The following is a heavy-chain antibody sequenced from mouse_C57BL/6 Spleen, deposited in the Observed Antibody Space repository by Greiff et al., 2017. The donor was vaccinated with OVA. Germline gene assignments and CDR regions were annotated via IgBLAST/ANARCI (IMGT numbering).Heavy chain of an antibody. J-gene: IGHJ4*01. D-gene: IGHD2-1*01. V-gene: IGHV5-15*01. CDR1: GFTFSDYG. Sequence: DVLLVESGGGLVQPGGSLKLSCAASGFTFSDYGMAWVRQAPRKGLEWVAYISNLAYSIYYADTVTGRFTISRENAKNTLYLEMSSLRSEDTAMYYCARQEIRGNYGGAMDYWGQGTSVTVSS. CDR3: ARQEIRGNYGGAMDY. CDR2: ISNLAYSI.